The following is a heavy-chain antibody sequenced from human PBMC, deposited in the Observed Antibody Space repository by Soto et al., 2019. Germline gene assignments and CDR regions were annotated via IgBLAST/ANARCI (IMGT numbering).Heavy chain of an antibody. D-gene: IGHD5-18*01. V-gene: IGHV1-69*12. J-gene: IGHJ5*02. CDR2: IIPMFSTS. CDR1: GGNFNDYI. CDR3: ARDADTAMVTNWFDT. Sequence: QVQLVQSGAEVKKPGSSVKVSCKASGGNFNDYIISWVRQAPGQGPEWMGAIIPMFSTSNYAQKFQGRVTITADESTRTAYMELRSLRSEDTAIYFCARDADTAMVTNWFDTWGQGTLVTVSP.